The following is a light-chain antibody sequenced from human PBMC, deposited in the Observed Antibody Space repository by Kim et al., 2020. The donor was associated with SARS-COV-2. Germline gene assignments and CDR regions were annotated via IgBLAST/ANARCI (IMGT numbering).Light chain of an antibody. CDR2: YVT. Sequence: QSALTQPRSVSGSPGQSVSISCTGTGSDVGAYNYVSWYQQHPGEAPKLMIYYVTKRPSGVPDRFSGSKSGNTASLTISGLQTEDEADYYCCSYAGGYTHVLFGGGTQLTVL. CDR3: CSYAGGYTHVL. CDR1: GSDVGAYNY. J-gene: IGLJ2*01. V-gene: IGLV2-11*01.